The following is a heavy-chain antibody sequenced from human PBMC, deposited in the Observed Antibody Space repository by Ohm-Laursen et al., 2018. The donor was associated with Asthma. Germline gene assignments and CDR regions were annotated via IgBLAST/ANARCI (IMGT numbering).Heavy chain of an antibody. V-gene: IGHV3-21*01. CDR1: GFTFSSYS. Sequence: GSLRLSCTASGFTFSSYSMNWVRQAPGKGLEWVSSISSSSSYIYYADSVKGRFTISRDNAKNSLYLQMNSLRAEDTAVYYCATHTARMVPMTGYYYYGMDVWGQGTTVTVSS. CDR3: ATHTARMVPMTGYYYYGMDV. CDR2: ISSSSSYI. D-gene: IGHD5-18*01. J-gene: IGHJ6*02.